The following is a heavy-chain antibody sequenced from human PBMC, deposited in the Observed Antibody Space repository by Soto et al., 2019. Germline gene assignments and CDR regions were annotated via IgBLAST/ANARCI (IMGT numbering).Heavy chain of an antibody. Sequence: GGSLRLSCAASGFTFSSYGMHWVRQAPGKGLEWVARITSDGSSTNYADSVKGRFTISRDNAKNTLYLQMNSLRAEDTAVYYCAIDPSMIRRFVMTYFDYWGQGTLVTVSS. CDR1: GFTFSSYG. CDR3: AIDPSMIRRFVMTYFDY. V-gene: IGHV3-74*01. J-gene: IGHJ4*02. D-gene: IGHD3-10*01. CDR2: ITSDGSST.